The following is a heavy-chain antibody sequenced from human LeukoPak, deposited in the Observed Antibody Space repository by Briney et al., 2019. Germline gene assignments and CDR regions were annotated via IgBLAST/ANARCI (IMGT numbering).Heavy chain of an antibody. CDR2: IKQEGSDI. Sequence: PGGSLRLSCAASGFSFSTYWMSWVRQAPGKGREWVANIKQEGSDIYYVDSVKGRFIISRDNAKNSLYLQMSSLRAEDTAVYYCTRGGRLHPQSPYWGQGTLVTVSS. J-gene: IGHJ4*02. CDR1: GFSFSTYW. V-gene: IGHV3-7*01. CDR3: TRGGRLHPQSPY. D-gene: IGHD3-16*01.